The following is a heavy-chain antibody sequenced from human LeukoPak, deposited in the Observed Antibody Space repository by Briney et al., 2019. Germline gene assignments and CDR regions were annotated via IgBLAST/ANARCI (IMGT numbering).Heavy chain of an antibody. Sequence: GGSLRLSCLASGFIFSNYEMNWVPQAPGKGLEGLSYISSSGSTIYYADCVKVRFTISRDNAKKSLYLQMNSLRAEDTAVYFCARSDEITVADSYYYYAMDVWGKGTTVTVSS. CDR1: GFIFSNYE. CDR2: ISSSGSTI. D-gene: IGHD6-19*01. CDR3: ARSDEITVADSYYYYAMDV. J-gene: IGHJ6*04. V-gene: IGHV3-48*03.